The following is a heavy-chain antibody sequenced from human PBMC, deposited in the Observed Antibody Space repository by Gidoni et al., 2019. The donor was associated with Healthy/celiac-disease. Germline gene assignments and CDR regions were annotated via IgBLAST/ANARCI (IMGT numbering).Heavy chain of an antibody. Sequence: EVQLLESGGGLVQPGGSLRLSCAASGFTFSSYALSWVRPAPGKGLEWVSAISGSGGSTYYADSVKGRFTISRDNSKNTLYLQMNSLRAEDTAVYYCAKVDSSSIDSLFDYWGQGTLVTVSS. V-gene: IGHV3-23*01. CDR2: ISGSGGST. J-gene: IGHJ4*02. CDR1: GFTFSSYA. D-gene: IGHD6-13*01. CDR3: AKVDSSSIDSLFDY.